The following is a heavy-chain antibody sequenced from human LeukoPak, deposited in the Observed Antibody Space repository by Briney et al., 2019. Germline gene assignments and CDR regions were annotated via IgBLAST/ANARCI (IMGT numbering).Heavy chain of an antibody. J-gene: IGHJ4*02. Sequence: GASVKVSCKASGYTFTSYYMHWVRQAPGQGLEWMGIINPSGGSTSYAQKFQGRVTMTRDMSTSTVYMELSSLRSEDTAVYYCARDGSYYDSSGYYLDYWAQGTLVTVSS. CDR1: GYTFTSYY. V-gene: IGHV1-46*01. D-gene: IGHD3-22*01. CDR2: INPSGGST. CDR3: ARDGSYYDSSGYYLDY.